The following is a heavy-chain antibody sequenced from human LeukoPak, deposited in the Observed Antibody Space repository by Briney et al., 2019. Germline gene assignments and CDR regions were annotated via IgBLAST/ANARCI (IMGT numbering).Heavy chain of an antibody. CDR2: ISYDGTNK. Sequence: GRSLRLSSAASGFTFSSYAMPRLRQAPGKVLEWAAGISYDGTNKYYADSVKARLTISRDNSKNTVDLQMNSLRAEDAAVCYCARSGLLGVTTCWVDPWGQGTLVTVSS. V-gene: IGHV3-30*01. CDR1: GFTFSSYA. CDR3: ARSGLLGVTTCWVDP. J-gene: IGHJ5*02. D-gene: IGHD4-17*01.